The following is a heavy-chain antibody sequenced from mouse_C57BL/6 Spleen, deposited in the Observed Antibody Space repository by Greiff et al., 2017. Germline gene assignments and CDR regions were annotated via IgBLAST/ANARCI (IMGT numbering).Heavy chain of an antibody. CDR2: IDPENGDT. CDR3: PHHHYYGSGPRYFDV. J-gene: IGHJ1*03. V-gene: IGHV14-4*01. Sequence: VQLQQSGAELVRPGASVKLSCTASGFNIKDDYMHWVKQRPEQGLEWIGRIDPENGDTEYAAKFQGKATITADTSSNTAYLQLSSLTSEDTAVYYCPHHHYYGSGPRYFDVWGTGTTVTVSS. CDR1: GFNIKDDY. D-gene: IGHD1-1*01.